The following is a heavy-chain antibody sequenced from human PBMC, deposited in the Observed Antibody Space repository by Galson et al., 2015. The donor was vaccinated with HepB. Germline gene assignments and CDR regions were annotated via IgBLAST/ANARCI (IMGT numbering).Heavy chain of an antibody. D-gene: IGHD6-13*01. Sequence: GKGLVWVSRINSDGSSTSYADSVKDRFTISRDNAKNTLYLQMNSLRAEDTAVYYCARDFSVAAALLDYWGQGTLVTVSS. J-gene: IGHJ4*02. V-gene: IGHV3-74*01. CDR3: ARDFSVAAALLDY. CDR2: INSDGSST.